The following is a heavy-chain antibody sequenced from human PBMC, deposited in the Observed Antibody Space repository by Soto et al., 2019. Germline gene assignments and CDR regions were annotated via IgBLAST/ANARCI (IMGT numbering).Heavy chain of an antibody. D-gene: IGHD2-2*01. CDR2: IYYSGST. J-gene: IGHJ4*02. Sequence: TSETLSLTCTVSGGTISSYYWSWIRQPPGKGLEWIGYIYYSGSTNYNPSLKSRVTISVDTSKNQFSLKLSSVTAADTAVYYCARLRSFGPLVVPEEIDYWGQGTLVTVSS. CDR3: ARLRSFGPLVVPEEIDY. V-gene: IGHV4-59*08. CDR1: GGTISSYY.